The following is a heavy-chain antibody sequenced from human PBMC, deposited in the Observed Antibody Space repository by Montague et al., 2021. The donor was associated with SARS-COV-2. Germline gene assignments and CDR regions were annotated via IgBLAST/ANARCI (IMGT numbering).Heavy chain of an antibody. CDR2: IYYSGST. D-gene: IGHD3-3*01. Sequence: SETLSLTCTVSGGSVSSGSYYWSWIRQPPGEGLEWIGNIYYSGSTNYNPSLKSRVTISVDTSKNQFSLKLSSVTAADTAVYYCARDPWHITIFGVVTRYGMDVWGQGTTVTVSS. CDR3: ARDPWHITIFGVVTRYGMDV. J-gene: IGHJ6*02. V-gene: IGHV4-61*01. CDR1: GGSVSSGSYY.